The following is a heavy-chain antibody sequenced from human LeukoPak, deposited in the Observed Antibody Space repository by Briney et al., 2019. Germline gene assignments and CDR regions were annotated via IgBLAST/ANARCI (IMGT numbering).Heavy chain of an antibody. J-gene: IGHJ6*02. D-gene: IGHD6-6*01. CDR1: GYTLTELS. V-gene: IGHV1-18*01. CDR3: ARSIEYSNPMDV. CDR2: ISAYNGNT. Sequence: KPGASVKVSCKVSGYTLTELSMHWVRQAPGQGLEWMGWISAYNGNTNYAQKLQGGVTMTTDTSTSTAYMELRSLRSDDTAVYYCARSIEYSNPMDVWGQGTTVTVSS.